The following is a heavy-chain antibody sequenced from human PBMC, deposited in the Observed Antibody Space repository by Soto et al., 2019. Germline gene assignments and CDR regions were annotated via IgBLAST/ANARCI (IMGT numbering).Heavy chain of an antibody. CDR3: ARFIVVVTANV. J-gene: IGHJ6*02. V-gene: IGHV3-30-3*01. CDR2: ISYDGSNK. CDR1: GFTFSSYA. Sequence: PVGSLRLSCAASGFTFSSYAMHWVRQAPGKGLEWVAVISYDGSNKYYADSVKGRFTISRDNSKNTLYLQMNSLRAEDTAVYYCARFIVVVTANVWGQGTTVTVSS. D-gene: IGHD2-21*02.